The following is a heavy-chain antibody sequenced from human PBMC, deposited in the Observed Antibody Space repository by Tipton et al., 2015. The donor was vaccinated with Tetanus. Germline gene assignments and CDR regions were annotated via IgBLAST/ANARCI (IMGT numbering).Heavy chain of an antibody. Sequence: TLSLTCSVSGGSISGSSYYWSWIRQPPGKQLEWVGYIYHSGSTNYNPSLKSRVSISFGTSKNQFSLNLESVTAADTAFYYCARANNDFPKKGPFDSWGQGTLVIVSS. V-gene: IGHV4-61*01. J-gene: IGHJ4*02. CDR1: GGSISGSSYY. CDR2: IYHSGST. CDR3: ARANNDFPKKGPFDS. D-gene: IGHD1-1*01.